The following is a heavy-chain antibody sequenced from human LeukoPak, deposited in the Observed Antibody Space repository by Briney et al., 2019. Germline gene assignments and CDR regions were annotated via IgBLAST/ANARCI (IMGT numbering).Heavy chain of an antibody. Sequence: PGGSLTLSCAASGFSVGTKYMNWVRQAPGKGLEWISILYSGGDTYYADSVKGRFTISRDNSRNTLSLQMNSLRVEDTAVYYCARVSDDYAGDIGYWGHGTLVTISS. CDR3: ARVSDDYAGDIGY. D-gene: IGHD3-3*01. J-gene: IGHJ1*01. CDR1: GFSVGTKY. V-gene: IGHV3-53*01. CDR2: LYSGGDT.